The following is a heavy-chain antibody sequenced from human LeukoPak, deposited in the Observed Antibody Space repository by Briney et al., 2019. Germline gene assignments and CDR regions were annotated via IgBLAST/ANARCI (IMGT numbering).Heavy chain of an antibody. CDR1: GGSFSGYY. J-gene: IGHJ4*02. Sequence: SETLSLTCAVYGGSFSGYYWSWIRQPPGKGLEWIGEINHSGSTNYNPSLKSRVTISVDTSKNQFSLKLSSVTAADTAVYYCARVVPAAIRAQANFDYWGQGTLVTVSS. D-gene: IGHD2-2*01. V-gene: IGHV4-34*01. CDR2: INHSGST. CDR3: ARVVPAAIRAQANFDY.